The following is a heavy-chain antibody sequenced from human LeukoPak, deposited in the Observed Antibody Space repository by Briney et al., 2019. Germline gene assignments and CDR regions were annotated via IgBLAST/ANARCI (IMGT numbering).Heavy chain of an antibody. CDR2: IVVGSGNT. CDR3: AAVASRGIAAAGYWYFDL. V-gene: IGHV1-58*02. J-gene: IGHJ2*01. D-gene: IGHD6-13*01. Sequence: GTSVKVSCKASGFTFTSSAMQWVRQARGQRLEWIGWIVVGSGNTNYAQKFQERVTITRDMSTSTAYMELSSLRSEDTAVYYCAAVASRGIAAAGYWYFDLWGRGTLVTVSS. CDR1: GFTFTSSA.